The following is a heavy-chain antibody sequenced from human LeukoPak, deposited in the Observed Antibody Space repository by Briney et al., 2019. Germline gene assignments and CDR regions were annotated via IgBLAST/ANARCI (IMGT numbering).Heavy chain of an antibody. J-gene: IGHJ1*01. D-gene: IGHD3-10*01. CDR3: AKSVVRWDFQH. Sequence: GGSLRLSCAASGFTFSSYAMSWIRQAPGKGLEWVSAISGSGGSTYYADSVKGRFTISRDNSKNTLYLQMNSLRAEDTAVYYCAKSVVRWDFQHWGQGTLVTVSS. CDR2: ISGSGGST. CDR1: GFTFSSYA. V-gene: IGHV3-23*01.